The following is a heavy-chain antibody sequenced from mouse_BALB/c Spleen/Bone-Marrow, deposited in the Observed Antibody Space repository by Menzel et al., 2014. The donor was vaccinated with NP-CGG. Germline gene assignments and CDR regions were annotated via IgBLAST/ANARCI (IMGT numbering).Heavy chain of an antibody. J-gene: IGHJ4*01. CDR3: ARLYGNYLFYAMDY. CDR1: GFNIKDTY. D-gene: IGHD2-1*01. V-gene: IGHV14-3*02. Sequence: EVQLQQSGAELVKPGASVKLSCTASGFNIKDTYMYWVKQRPEQGLEWIGRIVPANGNTKYDQKFQGKATITADTFSNKAYLQLSSLTSEDTAVYYCARLYGNYLFYAMDYWGQGTSVTVSS. CDR2: IVPANGNT.